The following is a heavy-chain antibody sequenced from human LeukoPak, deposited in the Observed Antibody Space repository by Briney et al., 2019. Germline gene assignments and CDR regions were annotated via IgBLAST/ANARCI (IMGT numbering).Heavy chain of an antibody. V-gene: IGHV1-2*02. CDR1: GYTFLSYG. J-gene: IGHJ4*02. CDR3: ARDLIGYCSSTSCYNQRDY. D-gene: IGHD2-2*01. Sequence: ASVKVSCKASGYTFLSYGFSWVRRAPGQGLEWMGWINPNSGGTNYAQKFQGRVTMTRDTSISTAYMELSRLRSDDTAVYYCARDLIGYCSSTSCYNQRDYWGQGTLVTVSS. CDR2: INPNSGGT.